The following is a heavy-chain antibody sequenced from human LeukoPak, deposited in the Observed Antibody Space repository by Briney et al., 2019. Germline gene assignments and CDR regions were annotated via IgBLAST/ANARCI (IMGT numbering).Heavy chain of an antibody. CDR3: ARSHASPDIVVVPAAIEEKELYYYYGMDV. D-gene: IGHD2-2*02. CDR2: IIPIFGTA. CDR1: GGTFSIYA. J-gene: IGHJ6*02. V-gene: IGHV1-69*13. Sequence: ASVTVSCKASGGTFSIYAISWVRQAPGQGLEWMGGIIPIFGTANYAQKFQGRVTITADESTSTAYMELSSLRSEDTAVYYCARSHASPDIVVVPAAIEEKELYYYYGMDVWGQGTTVTVSS.